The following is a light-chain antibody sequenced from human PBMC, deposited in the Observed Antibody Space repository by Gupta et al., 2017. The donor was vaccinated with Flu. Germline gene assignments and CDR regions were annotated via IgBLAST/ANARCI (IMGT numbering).Light chain of an antibody. CDR1: QSISSY. Sequence: DRVTITCRASQSISSYLNWYQQKPGKAPKLLIYAASSLQSGVPSRFSGSGSGTDFTLTISSLQPEDFATYYCQQSYSTPRFTFGPGTKVEIK. CDR3: QQSYSTPRFT. CDR2: AAS. J-gene: IGKJ3*01. V-gene: IGKV1-39*01.